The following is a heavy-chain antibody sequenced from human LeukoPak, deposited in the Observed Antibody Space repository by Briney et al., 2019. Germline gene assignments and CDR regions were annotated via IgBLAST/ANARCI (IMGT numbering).Heavy chain of an antibody. V-gene: IGHV3-7*01. J-gene: IGHJ4*02. Sequence: GGSLRLSCAASGFTFSSYWMSWVRQAPGKGLEWVANIKKDGSEKYYVDSVKGRFTISRDNAKNSLYLQMNSLRAEDTAVYYCAKVKPRYFDWFDENYFDYWGQGTLVTVSS. CDR1: GFTFSSYW. CDR2: IKKDGSEK. D-gene: IGHD3-9*01. CDR3: AKVKPRYFDWFDENYFDY.